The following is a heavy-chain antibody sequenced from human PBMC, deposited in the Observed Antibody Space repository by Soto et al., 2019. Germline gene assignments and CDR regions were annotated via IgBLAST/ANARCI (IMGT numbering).Heavy chain of an antibody. CDR1: GYTFTSYY. CDR3: ARILTGWATYDAFAI. Sequence: GASVKVSCKASGYTFTSYYMHWVRQAPGQGLEWMGIINPSGGSTSYAQKFQGRVTMTRDTSTSTVYMELSSLRSEDTAVYYCARILTGWATYDAFAIWGQGTMVT. J-gene: IGHJ3*02. V-gene: IGHV1-46*01. CDR2: INPSGGST. D-gene: IGHD3-9*01.